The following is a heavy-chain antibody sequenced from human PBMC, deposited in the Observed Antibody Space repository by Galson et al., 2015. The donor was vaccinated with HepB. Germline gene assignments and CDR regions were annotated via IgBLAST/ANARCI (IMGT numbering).Heavy chain of an antibody. CDR2: IRYDASNQ. CDR3: AKDRVDAPTPWYQQPLDY. Sequence: SLRLSCAASGFAFNIYGMHWVRQAPGKGLEWVAFIRYDASNQYYADSVKGRFTISRDNSKNPLYLQMNSLRAEDTAVYYCAKDRVDAPTPWYQQPLDYWGQGTLVTVSS. V-gene: IGHV3-30*02. CDR1: GFAFNIYG. D-gene: IGHD2-2*01. J-gene: IGHJ4*02.